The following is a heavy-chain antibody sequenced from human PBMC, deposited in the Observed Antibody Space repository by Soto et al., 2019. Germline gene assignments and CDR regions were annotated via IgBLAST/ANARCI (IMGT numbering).Heavy chain of an antibody. CDR1: GYTFTAYS. Sequence: QVQLVQSGAEVKEPGDSVRVSCEASGYTFTAYSIHWVRQAPGQGLEWMGWINPKFGDTTYAQDFQGRVSMTRDMSTSTVYMELSRLTSDDTAIYYCARNMDYYYGRGSGNGHGVWGQGNRVTVFS. CDR2: INPKFGDT. D-gene: IGHD3-10*02. V-gene: IGHV1-2*02. J-gene: IGHJ6*02. CDR3: ARNMDYYYGRGSGNGHGV.